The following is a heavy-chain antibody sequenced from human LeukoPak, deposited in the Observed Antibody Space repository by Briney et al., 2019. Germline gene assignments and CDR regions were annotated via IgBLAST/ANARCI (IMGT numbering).Heavy chain of an antibody. CDR1: GYTFTTYA. V-gene: IGHV1-18*01. J-gene: IGHJ4*02. CDR3: ARDRRRYSSGCSGLDY. D-gene: IGHD5-18*01. CDR2: ISVYNGNT. Sequence: ASVKVSCRASGYTFTTYALRWLHQAPGQGLEWMGRISVYNGNTHFAQKLQGRVTMTTDTSTSTVYMELRSLRSDDTAVYYCARDRRRYSSGCSGLDYWGQGTLVSVS.